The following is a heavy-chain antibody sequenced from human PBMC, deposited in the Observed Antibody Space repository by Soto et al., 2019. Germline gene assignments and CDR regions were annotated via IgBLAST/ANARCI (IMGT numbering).Heavy chain of an antibody. Sequence: EVQLVESGGGLVKPGGSLRLSCAASGFTFSSYNMNWVRQAPGKGLEWVSSITDTSTDIFYADSVRGRFTISRDNAKNSLFLQMNSLRAEDTAVYYCARDRQLIQEWFDPWGQGTLVTVSS. V-gene: IGHV3-21*01. J-gene: IGHJ5*02. CDR3: ARDRQLIQEWFDP. CDR2: ITDTSTDI. CDR1: GFTFSSYN. D-gene: IGHD2-8*01.